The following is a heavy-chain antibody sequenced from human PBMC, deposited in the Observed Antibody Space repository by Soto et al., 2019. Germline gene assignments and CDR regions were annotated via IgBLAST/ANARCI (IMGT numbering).Heavy chain of an antibody. CDR1: GFTFSSYA. Sequence: QVQLVESGGGVVQPGRSLRLSCAASGFTFSSYAMHWVRQAPGTGLEWVTVISYDGSNQYYVDSVKGRFTISRDNSKNTVYLQMNSLRPDVTAVYYCARAMVRGSGGSCYVPYYYCHGMDVWGEGTAVTVSP. CDR2: ISYDGSNQ. D-gene: IGHD2-15*01. CDR3: ARAMVRGSGGSCYVPYYYCHGMDV. V-gene: IGHV3-30-3*01. J-gene: IGHJ6*04.